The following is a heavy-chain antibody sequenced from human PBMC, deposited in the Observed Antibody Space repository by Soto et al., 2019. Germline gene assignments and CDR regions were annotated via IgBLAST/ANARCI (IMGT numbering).Heavy chain of an antibody. D-gene: IGHD4-17*01. Sequence: SETLTLSCAVSGCSISPHYLSWIRQPPGKGLEWIGYIFYSGNTNYNPSLRSRVTISVDTSKNQFSLKLSSVTAADTAVYYCARDSGYGDPFDYWGQG. V-gene: IGHV4-59*11. CDR2: IFYSGNT. J-gene: IGHJ4*02. CDR3: ARDSGYGDPFDY. CDR1: GCSISPHY.